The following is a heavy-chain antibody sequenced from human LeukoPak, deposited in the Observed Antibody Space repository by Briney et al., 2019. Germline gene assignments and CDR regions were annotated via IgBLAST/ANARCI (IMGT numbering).Heavy chain of an antibody. CDR1: GFTFSSYW. J-gene: IGHJ4*02. Sequence: GGSLRLSCAASGFTFSSYWMHWVRQAPGKGLVWVSRINSDGSSTSYADSVKGRFTISRDNAENTLYLQMNSLRAEDTAVYYCARVGRSDFWSGYDTLLDYWGQGTLVTVSS. CDR2: INSDGSST. CDR3: ARVGRSDFWSGYDTLLDY. V-gene: IGHV3-74*01. D-gene: IGHD3-3*01.